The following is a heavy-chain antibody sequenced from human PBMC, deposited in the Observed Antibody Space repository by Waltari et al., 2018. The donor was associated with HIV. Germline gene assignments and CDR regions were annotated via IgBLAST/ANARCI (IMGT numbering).Heavy chain of an antibody. J-gene: IGHJ4*02. CDR1: GFTFEAYA. CDR2: SSGNRGSI. Sequence: EVQLVESGGGLVQPGRSLRLSCAASGFTFEAYAMHWVRPAPGQGLEWVSGSSGNRGSIGFADSVKGRFTISRDNAKNSLYLQMNSLRVEDTAFYYCARGGTYGDYVAPFDYWGQGTLVTVCS. V-gene: IGHV3-9*01. CDR3: ARGGTYGDYVAPFDY. D-gene: IGHD4-17*01.